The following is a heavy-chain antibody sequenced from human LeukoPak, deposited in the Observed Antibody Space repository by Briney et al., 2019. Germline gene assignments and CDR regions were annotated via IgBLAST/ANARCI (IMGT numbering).Heavy chain of an antibody. CDR1: GLTFSSYA. CDR3: ARDRYYYDSSGYYSPPY. Sequence: GGSLRLSCAASGLTFSSYAMHWVRQAPGKGLEWVAVISYDGSNKYYADSVKGRFTISRDNSKNTLYLQMNSLRAEDTAVYYCARDRYYYDSSGYYSPPYWGQGTLVTVSS. D-gene: IGHD3-22*01. V-gene: IGHV3-30-3*01. J-gene: IGHJ4*02. CDR2: ISYDGSNK.